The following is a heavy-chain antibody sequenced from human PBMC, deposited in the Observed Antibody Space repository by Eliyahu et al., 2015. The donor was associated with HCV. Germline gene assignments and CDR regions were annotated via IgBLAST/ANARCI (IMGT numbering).Heavy chain of an antibody. V-gene: IGHV3-23*01. J-gene: IGHJ4*02. CDR3: AKGVRGDYGTDLDY. CDR2: ITGSGITT. CDR1: GFXFSSYA. Sequence: EVQLLESGGGLVQPGGSLRLSCEAXGFXFSSYAMSWVRQAPGEGLKWVSTITGSGITTYYAASVKGRFTISRDNSKNTVYLRMNSLGGEDTAVYYCAKGVRGDYGTDLDYWGQGTLVTVSS. D-gene: IGHD3-10*01.